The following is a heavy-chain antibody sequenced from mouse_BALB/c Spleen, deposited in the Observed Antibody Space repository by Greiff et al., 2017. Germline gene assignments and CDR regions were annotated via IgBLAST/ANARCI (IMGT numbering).Heavy chain of an antibody. CDR2: IWAGGST. CDR1: GFSLTSYG. J-gene: IGHJ3*01. V-gene: IGHV2-9*02. CDR3: ARVDYDEECLFAY. Sequence: VQLVESGPGLVAPSQSLSITCTVSGFSLTSYGVHWVRQPPGKGLEWLGVIWAGGSTNYNSALMSRLSISKDNSKSQVFLKMSILQTDDTAMYCCARVDYDEECLFAYWGQGTLVTVSA. D-gene: IGHD2-4*01.